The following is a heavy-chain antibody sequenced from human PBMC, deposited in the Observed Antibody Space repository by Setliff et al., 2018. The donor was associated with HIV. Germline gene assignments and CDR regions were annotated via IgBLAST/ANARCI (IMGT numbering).Heavy chain of an antibody. D-gene: IGHD3-10*01. Sequence: GGSLRLSCAASGFTFSTYNMNWVRQAPGKGLEWVSSISSSSSYMYYADSVKGRFTISRDNARNSLYLQMNSLRAEDTALYYCTIHPVRGVTHYFDYWGQGTLVTVSS. CDR1: GFTFSTYN. CDR2: ISSSSSYM. J-gene: IGHJ4*02. CDR3: TIHPVRGVTHYFDY. V-gene: IGHV3-21*01.